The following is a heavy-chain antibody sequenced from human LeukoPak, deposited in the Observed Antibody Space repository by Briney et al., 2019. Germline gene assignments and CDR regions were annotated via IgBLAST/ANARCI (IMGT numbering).Heavy chain of an antibody. J-gene: IGHJ4*02. Sequence: QPGGSLRLSCAASGFTFSSYEMNWVRQAPGKVLEWVSYISSSGSTIYYADSVKGRFTISRDNAKNSLYLQMNSLRAEDTAVYYCARHWGQATFDYWGQGTLVTVSS. D-gene: IGHD7-27*01. CDR3: ARHWGQATFDY. CDR2: ISSSGSTI. V-gene: IGHV3-48*03. CDR1: GFTFSSYE.